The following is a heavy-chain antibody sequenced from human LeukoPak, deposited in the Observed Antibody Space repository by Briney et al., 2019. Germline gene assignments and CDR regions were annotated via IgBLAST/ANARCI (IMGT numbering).Heavy chain of an antibody. J-gene: IGHJ4*02. V-gene: IGHV4-34*01. CDR2: INHSGST. Sequence: PSETLSLTCAVYGGSFSGYYWSWIRQPPGKGLEWIGEINHSGSTNYNPSLKSRVTISVDTSKNQFSLKLSSVTAADTAEYYCARKVSKYGSLWSQPGVFDYWGQGTLVTVSS. CDR1: GGSFSGYY. D-gene: IGHD3-10*01. CDR3: ARKVSKYGSLWSQPGVFDY.